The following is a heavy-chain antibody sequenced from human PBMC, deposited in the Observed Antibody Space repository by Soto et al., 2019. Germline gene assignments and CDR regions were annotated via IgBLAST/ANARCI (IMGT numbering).Heavy chain of an antibody. J-gene: IGHJ1*01. CDR1: GYPFTSYY. D-gene: IGHD2-15*01. CDR3: ASSLLVVVVAAQSAIQD. CDR2: INPSGGST. Sequence: ALVKVSCKASGYPFTSYYIQLGRQGPGQGLGWMGIINPSGGSTSYAQEFQGRVTMTRGTSTSTGHMELSSLRAEDTAGYYCASSLLVVVVAAQSAIQDWGQGTTVTVSS. V-gene: IGHV1-46*03.